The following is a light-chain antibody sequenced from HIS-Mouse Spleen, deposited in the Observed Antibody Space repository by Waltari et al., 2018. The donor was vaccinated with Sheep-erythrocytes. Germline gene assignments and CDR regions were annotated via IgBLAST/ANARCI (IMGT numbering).Light chain of an antibody. CDR3: CSYAGSYNHV. V-gene: IGLV2-11*01. Sequence: QSALTQPRSVSGSPGQSVTFSCTGTSSDVGGYTYVSWYQQYPGKAPKLMIYDVSKRPSGVPDRFSGSKSGNTASLTISGLQAEDEADYYCCSYAGSYNHVFATGTKVTVL. J-gene: IGLJ1*01. CDR2: DVS. CDR1: SSDVGGYTY.